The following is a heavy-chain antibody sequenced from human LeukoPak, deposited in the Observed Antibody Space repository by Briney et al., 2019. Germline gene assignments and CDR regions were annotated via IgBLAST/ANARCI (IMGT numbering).Heavy chain of an antibody. Sequence: PSETLSLTCTVSGGSISSSSYYWGWIRQPPGKGLEWIGSIYYSGSTYYNPSLKSRVTISVDTSKNQFSLKLSSVTAADTAVYYCARDRKAMVRGVPTFDYWGQGTLVTVSS. D-gene: IGHD3-10*01. CDR3: ARDRKAMVRGVPTFDY. CDR1: GGSISSSSYY. V-gene: IGHV4-39*02. CDR2: IYYSGST. J-gene: IGHJ4*02.